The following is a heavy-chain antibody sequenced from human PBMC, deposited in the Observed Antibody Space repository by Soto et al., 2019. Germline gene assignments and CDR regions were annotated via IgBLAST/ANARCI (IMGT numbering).Heavy chain of an antibody. Sequence: GGSLRLSCLLSGFTFSEDWMGWVRQAPGKGLGWVSVIYSGGSTYYADSVKGRFTISRDNSKNTLYLQMNSLRAEDTAVYYCAREVRGYYYYYGMDVWGQGTTVTVSS. CDR3: AREVRGYYYYYGMDV. CDR1: GFTFSEDW. J-gene: IGHJ6*02. V-gene: IGHV3-53*01. D-gene: IGHD3-10*01. CDR2: IYSGGST.